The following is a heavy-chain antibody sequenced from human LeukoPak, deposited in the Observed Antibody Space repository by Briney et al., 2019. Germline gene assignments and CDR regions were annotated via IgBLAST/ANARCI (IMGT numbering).Heavy chain of an antibody. CDR2: INQGGSDK. Sequence: GGSLRLSCAASGFTFSGHWMSWVRQAPGKGLEWVAKINQGGSDKYYVDSVKGRFTISKDNANNLRYLQMNSLRGEDTAVYYCTRDRSRAEDDWGQGTLVTVSS. CDR3: TRDRSRAEDD. J-gene: IGHJ4*02. V-gene: IGHV3-7*01. D-gene: IGHD1-14*01. CDR1: GFTFSGHW.